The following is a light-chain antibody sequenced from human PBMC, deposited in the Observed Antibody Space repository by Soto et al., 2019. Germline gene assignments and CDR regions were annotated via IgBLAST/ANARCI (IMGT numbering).Light chain of an antibody. CDR1: SNDVGGYKY. CDR3: CSYAGSVI. J-gene: IGLJ2*01. Sequence: QSVLTQPASVSGAPGQSITISCTGTSNDVGGYKYVSWYQQRPGTAPKLIMFEVNNRPSGVSDRFSGSESGNTASLTVSGLQADDEADYYCCSYAGSVIFGGGTKVTVL. CDR2: EVN. V-gene: IGLV2-14*03.